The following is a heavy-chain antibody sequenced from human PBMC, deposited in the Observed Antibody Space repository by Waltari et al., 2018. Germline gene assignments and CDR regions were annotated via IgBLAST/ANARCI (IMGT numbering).Heavy chain of an antibody. J-gene: IGHJ6*03. V-gene: IGHV3-30*02. D-gene: IGHD4-4*01. CDR3: AKDPYSNYDSYYSYMDV. Sequence: QVQLVESGGGVVQPGGSLRLSCAASGFAFRTYGMHGVRQAPGKGLEWVAFIRYDGNIKNYADSVKGRFTISRDNSKNTLSLQVNSLGAEDTAVYYCAKDPYSNYDSYYSYMDVWGKGTTVTISS. CDR2: IRYDGNIK. CDR1: GFAFRTYG.